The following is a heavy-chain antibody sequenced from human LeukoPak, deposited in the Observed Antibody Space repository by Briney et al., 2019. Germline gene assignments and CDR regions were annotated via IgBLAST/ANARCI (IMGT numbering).Heavy chain of an antibody. V-gene: IGHV3-7*01. CDR3: AREGSYCTNGVCYAGLDAFDI. J-gene: IGHJ3*02. Sequence: GGSLRLSCAVSGFIFSDYWMNWVRQAPGKGLEWVASINQNGGEKSYVDSVKGRFTISRDNAKDSLYLQMNSLRAEDTAVYYCAREGSYCTNGVCYAGLDAFDIWGQGTMVTVSS. D-gene: IGHD2-8*01. CDR1: GFIFSDYW. CDR2: INQNGGEK.